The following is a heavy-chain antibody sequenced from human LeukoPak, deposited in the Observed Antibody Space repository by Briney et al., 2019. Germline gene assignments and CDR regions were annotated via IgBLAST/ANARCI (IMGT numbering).Heavy chain of an antibody. J-gene: IGHJ4*02. D-gene: IGHD3-22*01. Sequence: SETLSLTCTVSGGSISSYYWGWIRQPPGKGLEWIGYIYYSGSTNYNPSLKSRVTISVDTSKNQFSLKLSSVTAADTAVYYCARDRYYDSSGYYPFDYWGQGTLVTVSS. CDR3: ARDRYYDSSGYYPFDY. V-gene: IGHV4-59*01. CDR2: IYYSGST. CDR1: GGSISSYY.